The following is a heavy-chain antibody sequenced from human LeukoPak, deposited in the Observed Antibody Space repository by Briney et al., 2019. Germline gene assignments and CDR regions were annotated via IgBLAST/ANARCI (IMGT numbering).Heavy chain of an antibody. D-gene: IGHD7-27*01. V-gene: IGHV1-2*02. CDR3: ARDRRAGDTDAFDI. J-gene: IGHJ3*02. Sequence: VASVKVSCKASGGTFSSYAISWVRQAPGQGLEWMGWINPNSGGTNYAQKFQGRVTMTRDTSISTAYMELSRLRSDDTAVYYCARDRRAGDTDAFDIWGQGTMVTVSS. CDR1: GGTFSSYA. CDR2: INPNSGGT.